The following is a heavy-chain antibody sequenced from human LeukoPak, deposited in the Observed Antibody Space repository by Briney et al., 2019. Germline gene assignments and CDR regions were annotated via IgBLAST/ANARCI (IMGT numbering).Heavy chain of an antibody. CDR2: IYYSGST. CDR1: GGSISSYY. V-gene: IGHV4-59*08. D-gene: IGHD3-10*01. CDR3: ARVRRYGSGSYPFDY. J-gene: IGHJ4*02. Sequence: SETLSLTCTVSGGSISSYYWSWIRQPPGKGLEWIGYIYYSGSTNYNPSLKSRVTISVDTSKDQFSLKLSSVTAADTAVYYCARVRRYGSGSYPFDYWGQGTLVTVSS.